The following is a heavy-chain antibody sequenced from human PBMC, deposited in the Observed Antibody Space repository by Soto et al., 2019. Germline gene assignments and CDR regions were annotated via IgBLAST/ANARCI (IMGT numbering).Heavy chain of an antibody. CDR1: GFTFSNYA. CDR3: AKTTVTTREVDY. D-gene: IGHD4-17*01. J-gene: IGHJ4*02. V-gene: IGHV3-23*01. Sequence: EVQLLESGGGLVQPGGSLRLSCAASGFTFSNYALSWVRQAPGKGLEWVSAVSTSGVNTYYADSVKGRFTISRDNSKNTLYLEMNSLRAEDTAVYYCAKTTVTTREVDYWGQGTLVTVSS. CDR2: VSTSGVNT.